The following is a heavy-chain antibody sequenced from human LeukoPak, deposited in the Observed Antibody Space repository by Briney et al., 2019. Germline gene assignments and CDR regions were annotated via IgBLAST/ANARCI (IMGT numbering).Heavy chain of an antibody. J-gene: IGHJ4*02. CDR3: ARVFASRRSFDY. D-gene: IGHD1-14*01. CDR1: GGSISSHY. V-gene: IGHV4-59*11. Sequence: SETLSLTCTVSGGSISSHYWSWIRQPPGKGLEWIGYIYYSGSTNYNPSPKSRVTISVDTSKNQFSLKLSSVTAADTAVYYCARVFASRRSFDYWGQGTLVTVSS. CDR2: IYYSGST.